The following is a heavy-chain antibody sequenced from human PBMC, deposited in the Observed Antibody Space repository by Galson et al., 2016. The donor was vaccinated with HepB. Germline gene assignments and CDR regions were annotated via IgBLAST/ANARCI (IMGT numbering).Heavy chain of an antibody. J-gene: IGHJ5*02. D-gene: IGHD3-22*01. V-gene: IGHV3-74*03. CDR2: IAYDGGTT. CDR1: GFTFSSFP. Sequence: SLRLSCAASGFTFSSFPMSWVRQAPGKGLLWVSRIAYDGGTTTYADSVRGRFTVSRDTAKNTLYLEMNSLRVEDTAVYYCVRSNYDSSGFYRFDPWGQGTLVTVSS. CDR3: VRSNYDSSGFYRFDP.